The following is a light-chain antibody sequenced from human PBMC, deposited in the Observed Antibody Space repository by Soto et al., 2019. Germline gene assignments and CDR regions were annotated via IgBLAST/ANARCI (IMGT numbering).Light chain of an antibody. CDR3: HQRSDWPLT. Sequence: EIVLTQSPAALSLSPGERATLSCRASRRVSFYLAWYQQKPGETPRLLIYDATNRATGIPDRFSGSGSGTDFTLTISSLEPEDFAVYYCHQRSDWPLTFGRGTKVEI. V-gene: IGKV3-11*01. J-gene: IGKJ4*01. CDR2: DAT. CDR1: RRVSFY.